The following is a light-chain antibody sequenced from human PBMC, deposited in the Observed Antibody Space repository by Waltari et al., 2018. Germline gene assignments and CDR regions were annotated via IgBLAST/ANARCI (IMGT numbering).Light chain of an antibody. CDR1: QRISRS. Sequence: GDGVTVTCRASQRISRSLTWYQHKPGKAHKLLIYAASNLQTGVPSRFSASGSGTDFTIVISSLQPEDFATYYCQQSYDIPQTFGQGTRVDI. J-gene: IGKJ1*01. CDR3: QQSYDIPQT. V-gene: IGKV1-39*01. CDR2: AAS.